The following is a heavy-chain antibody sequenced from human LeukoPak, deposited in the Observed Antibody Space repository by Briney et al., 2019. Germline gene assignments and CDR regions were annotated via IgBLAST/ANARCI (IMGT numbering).Heavy chain of an antibody. J-gene: IGHJ5*02. D-gene: IGHD3-16*01. Sequence: SETLSLTCAVYGGSFSGYYWSWIRQPPGKGLEWIGGINHSGSTNNNPPLKSRVTISVDTSKKQFSLKLSSVTAADTAVYYCARGGLVWGIKLDWFDPWGQGTLVTVSS. CDR1: GGSFSGYY. CDR3: ARGGLVWGIKLDWFDP. CDR2: INHSGST. V-gene: IGHV4-34*01.